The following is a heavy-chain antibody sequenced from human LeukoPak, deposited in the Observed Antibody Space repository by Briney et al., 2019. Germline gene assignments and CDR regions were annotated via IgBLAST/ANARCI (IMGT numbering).Heavy chain of an antibody. Sequence: PGGSLRLSCTASGFTFSSYAMSWVRQAPGKGLEWVSTISAGGGSTYYADSVKGRFTISRDNSKNTLYLQMNSLRAEDTAVYYCAKMGASYYYAMDVWGQGTTVTVSS. J-gene: IGHJ6*02. V-gene: IGHV3-23*01. CDR1: GFTFSSYA. CDR3: AKMGASYYYAMDV. D-gene: IGHD4/OR15-4a*01. CDR2: ISAGGGST.